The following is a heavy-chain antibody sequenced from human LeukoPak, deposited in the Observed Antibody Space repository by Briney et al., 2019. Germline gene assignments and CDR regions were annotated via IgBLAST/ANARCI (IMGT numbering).Heavy chain of an antibody. CDR2: IRSNSEDI. J-gene: IGHJ4*02. CDR3: AREPKQVIREFDY. V-gene: IGHV1-2*06. D-gene: IGHD1-26*01. CDR1: GYTFSGDY. Sequence: ASAKVSRKASGYTFSGDYMHWVRQAPGQGLEWMGRIRSNSEDIQYAPKFQGRVTMTWDTSTSTAYMELTRLTSDDTAVYYCAREPKQVIREFDYWGQGTLVTVSS.